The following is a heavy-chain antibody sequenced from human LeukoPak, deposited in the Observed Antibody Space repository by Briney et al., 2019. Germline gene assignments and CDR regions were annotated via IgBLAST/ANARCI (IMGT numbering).Heavy chain of an antibody. CDR3: ATGYCSGGSCYPGWLL. J-gene: IGHJ4*02. D-gene: IGHD2-15*01. V-gene: IGHV4-4*09. CDR1: GGSISSYY. CDR2: IYTSGST. Sequence: SETLSLTCTVSGGSISSYYWSWIRQPPGKGLEWIGYIYTSGSTNYNPSLKSRVTISVDTSKNQFSLKLSSVTAVDTAVYYCATGYCSGGSCYPGWLLWGQGTLVTVSS.